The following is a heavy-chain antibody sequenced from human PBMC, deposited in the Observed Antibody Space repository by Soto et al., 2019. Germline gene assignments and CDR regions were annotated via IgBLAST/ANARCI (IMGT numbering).Heavy chain of an antibody. CDR2: ISSSSSYI. CDR1: GLTFSSYS. V-gene: IGHV3-21*01. J-gene: IGHJ6*03. Sequence: EVQLVESGGGLVKPGGSLRLSCAASGLTFSSYSMNWVRQAPGKGLEWVSSISSSSSYIYYADSVKGRFTISRDNAKNSLYLQMNSLRAEDTAVYYCARPLAEYYYYYMDVWGKGTTVTVSS. D-gene: IGHD6-6*01. CDR3: ARPLAEYYYYYMDV.